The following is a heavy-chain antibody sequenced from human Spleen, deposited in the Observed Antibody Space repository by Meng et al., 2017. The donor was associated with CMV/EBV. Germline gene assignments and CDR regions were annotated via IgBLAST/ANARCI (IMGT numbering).Heavy chain of an antibody. Sequence: YSFTSYWIGWVRQRRRKGLEWMGIVYPGDSDTRYSPSFQGQVTISADKSISTAYLQWSSLKASDTAMYYCARQYCSSTSCYYWYFDLWGRGTLVTVSS. CDR2: VYPGDSDT. J-gene: IGHJ2*01. D-gene: IGHD2-2*01. CDR1: YSFTSYW. CDR3: ARQYCSSTSCYYWYFDL. V-gene: IGHV5-51*01.